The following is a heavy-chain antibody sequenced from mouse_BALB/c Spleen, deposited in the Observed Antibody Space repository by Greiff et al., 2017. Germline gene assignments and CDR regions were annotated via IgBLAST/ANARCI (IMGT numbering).Heavy chain of an antibody. CDR3: ARFPNLLLDFDV. J-gene: IGHJ1*01. V-gene: IGHV1-7*01. CDR2: INPSTGYT. CDR1: GYTFTSYW. D-gene: IGHD1-1*01. Sequence: VQLQQSGADLAKPGASVKMSCKASGYTFTSYWMHWVKQRPGQGLEWIGYINPSTGYTEYNQKFKDKATLTADKSSSTAYMQLSSLTSEDSAVYYCARFPNLLLDFDVWGAGTTVTVSS.